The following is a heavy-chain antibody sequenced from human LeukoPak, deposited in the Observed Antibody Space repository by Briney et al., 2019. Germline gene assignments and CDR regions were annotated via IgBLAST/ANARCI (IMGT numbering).Heavy chain of an antibody. D-gene: IGHD4-17*01. V-gene: IGHV4-59*01. J-gene: IGHJ4*02. Sequence: SETLSLTCTVSGGSISSYYWSWIRQPPGKGLEWIGYIYYSGSTNYNPSLKSRVTISVDTSKNQFSLKLSSVTAADTAVYYCAREGTFNDYGYYFDYWGQGTLVTVSS. CDR2: IYYSGST. CDR3: AREGTFNDYGYYFDY. CDR1: GGSISSYY.